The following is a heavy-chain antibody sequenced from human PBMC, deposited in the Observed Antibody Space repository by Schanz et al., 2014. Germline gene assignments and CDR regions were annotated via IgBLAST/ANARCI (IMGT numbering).Heavy chain of an antibody. CDR1: GFSFSSYS. J-gene: IGHJ4*02. V-gene: IGHV3-48*01. CDR3: ARVHHYDPSGWGYFDY. CDR2: IDGKSTTV. D-gene: IGHD3-22*01. Sequence: EADLVESGGGLIQRGESLRLSCSASGFSFSSYSMNWVRQAPGKGLEWLSYIDGKSTTVYYADSVKGRFSISRDYSKNTLYLQMSSLRAEDTAVFYCARVHHYDPSGWGYFDYWGQGALVTVSS.